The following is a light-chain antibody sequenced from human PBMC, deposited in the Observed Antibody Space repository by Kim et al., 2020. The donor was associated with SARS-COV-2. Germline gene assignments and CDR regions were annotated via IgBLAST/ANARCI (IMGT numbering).Light chain of an antibody. V-gene: IGKV1-5*03. CDR3: QQYETYWT. Sequence: DIQMTQSPSTLSASVGDRVTITCRASQSIDNWLSWYQQKPGRAPKLLIYKASRLHSGVPSRFSGSGSGTEFTLTISSLQPDDFGIYFCQQYETYWTFGLGTKVDIK. CDR2: KAS. CDR1: QSIDNW. J-gene: IGKJ1*01.